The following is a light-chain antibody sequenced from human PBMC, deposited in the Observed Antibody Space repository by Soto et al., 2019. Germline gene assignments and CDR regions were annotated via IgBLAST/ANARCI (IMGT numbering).Light chain of an antibody. J-gene: IGLJ2*01. V-gene: IGLV1-36*01. CDR2: YDD. Sequence: QSVLTQPPSVSGAPRQRVTISCSGSSSNIGNKPVNWYQQLPGQAPKLLIYYDDLKPSGVSDQFSGSKSGTSASLTNSGLQSADEAHYYCATWDDSLNTELFGGGTKLTVL. CDR1: SSNIGNKP. CDR3: ATWDDSLNTEL.